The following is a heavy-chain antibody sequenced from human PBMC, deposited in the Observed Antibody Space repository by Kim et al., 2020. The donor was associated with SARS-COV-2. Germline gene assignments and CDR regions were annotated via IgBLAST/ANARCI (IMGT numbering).Heavy chain of an antibody. CDR3: AKDIHDYSNRLYYYYYGMDV. Sequence: GGSLRLSCAASGFTFDDYTMHWVRQAPGKGLEWVSLISWDGGSTYYADSVKGRFTISRDNSKNSLYLQMNSLRTEDTALYYCAKDIHDYSNRLYYYYYGMDVWGQGATVTVSS. V-gene: IGHV3-43*01. CDR2: ISWDGGST. CDR1: GFTFDDYT. D-gene: IGHD4-4*01. J-gene: IGHJ6*02.